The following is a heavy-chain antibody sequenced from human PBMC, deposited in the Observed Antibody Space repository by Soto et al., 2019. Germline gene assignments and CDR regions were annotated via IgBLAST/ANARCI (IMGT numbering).Heavy chain of an antibody. CDR2: IYYSGST. Sequence: SETLSLTCTVSGGSISSYYWSWIRQPPGKGLEWIGYIYYSGSTNYNPSLKSRVTISVDTSKNQFSLKLSSVTAADTAVYYCARVGGCSGGSCPPNWFDPWGQGTLVTVSS. V-gene: IGHV4-59*01. J-gene: IGHJ5*02. D-gene: IGHD2-15*01. CDR1: GGSISSYY. CDR3: ARVGGCSGGSCPPNWFDP.